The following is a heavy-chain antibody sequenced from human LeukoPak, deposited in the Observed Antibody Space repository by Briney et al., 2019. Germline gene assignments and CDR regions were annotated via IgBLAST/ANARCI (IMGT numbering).Heavy chain of an antibody. CDR1: GGSISSRNW. J-gene: IGHJ5*02. V-gene: IGHV4-4*02. CDR2: IYHSGST. D-gene: IGHD6-13*01. Sequence: PSGTLSLTCAVSGGSISSRNWWSWVRQPPGKGLEWIGEIYHSGSTNYNPSLNNRVSISVDKSKNQFSLKLSSVTAADTAVYYCARKKYSSSWYVEGWFDPWGQGTLVTVSS. CDR3: ARKKYSSSWYVEGWFDP.